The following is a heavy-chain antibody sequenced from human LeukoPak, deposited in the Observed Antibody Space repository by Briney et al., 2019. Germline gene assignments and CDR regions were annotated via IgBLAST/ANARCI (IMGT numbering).Heavy chain of an antibody. CDR2: IRSKAYGGTT. CDR3: TRDYGGIQLWSFDY. Sequence: PGGSLRLSCTASGFTFGDYAMSWFRQAPGKGLEWVGFIRSKAYGGTTEYAASVKGRFTISRDDSKSIAYLKMNSLKTEDTAVYYCTRDYGGIQLWSFDYWGQGTLVTVSS. D-gene: IGHD5-18*01. CDR1: GFTFGDYA. V-gene: IGHV3-49*03. J-gene: IGHJ4*02.